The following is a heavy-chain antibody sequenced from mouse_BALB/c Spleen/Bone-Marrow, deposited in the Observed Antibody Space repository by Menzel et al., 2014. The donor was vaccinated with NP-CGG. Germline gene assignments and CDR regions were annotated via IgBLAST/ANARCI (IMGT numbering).Heavy chain of an antibody. CDR3: ARHNYDETWFAY. D-gene: IGHD2-4*01. V-gene: IGHV5-12*02. Sequence: EVMLVESGGGLVQPGGSLKLSCATSGFTFNDYYMYWVRQTPEKRLEWVAYISNGGGSTYYPDTVKGRFTISRDNAKNTLYLQMSRLKSEDTAMYYCARHNYDETWFAYWGQGTLVTVSA. CDR2: ISNGGGST. CDR1: GFTFNDYY. J-gene: IGHJ3*01.